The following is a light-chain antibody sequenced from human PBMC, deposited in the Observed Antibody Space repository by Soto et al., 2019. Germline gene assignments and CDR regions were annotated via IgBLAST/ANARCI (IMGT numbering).Light chain of an antibody. CDR2: GAS. V-gene: IGKV1-39*01. CDR1: QAISNY. Sequence: DIQMTQSPSFLSASVGDRVTITCRASQAISNYLNWYQQKPGKAPNLLIFGASSLQSGVPSRFSGSGSETDFTLTISSLQPEDFATYSCQQSYSTTWTFGQGTKVDIK. J-gene: IGKJ1*01. CDR3: QQSYSTTWT.